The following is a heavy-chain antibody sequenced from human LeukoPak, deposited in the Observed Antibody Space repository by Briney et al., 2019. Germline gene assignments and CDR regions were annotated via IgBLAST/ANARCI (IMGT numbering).Heavy chain of an antibody. D-gene: IGHD3-10*01. CDR1: GFTFTSYG. CDR2: IIAYNGNT. V-gene: IGHV1-18*01. CDR3: ARDSDRPTYYYGSGSYSDGDY. Sequence: ASVKVSCKASGFTFTSYGISLVRQAHGRGLEWMGWIIAYNGNTNYAQKLQGRVTMTTDTSTSTAYMELRSLRSDDTAVYYCARDSDRPTYYYGSGSYSDGDYWGQGTLITVSS. J-gene: IGHJ4*02.